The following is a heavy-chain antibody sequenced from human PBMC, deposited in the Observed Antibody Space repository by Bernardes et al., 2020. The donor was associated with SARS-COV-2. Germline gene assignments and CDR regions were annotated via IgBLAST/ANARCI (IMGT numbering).Heavy chain of an antibody. CDR1: GFTFSTYW. D-gene: IGHD2-21*01. CDR2: INTDGSYS. CDR3: VRDNHYSYFDY. Sequence: GGSLRLSCAASGFTFSTYWMHWVRQGPGKGLVWVSRINTDGSYSDYADSVKGRFTISRDNAENTLYLRMSSLRAEDTAIYYCVRDNHYSYFDYWGQGALVTVSS. J-gene: IGHJ4*02. V-gene: IGHV3-74*01.